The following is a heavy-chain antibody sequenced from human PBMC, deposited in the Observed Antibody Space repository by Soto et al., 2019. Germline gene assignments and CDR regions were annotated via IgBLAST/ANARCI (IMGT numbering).Heavy chain of an antibody. V-gene: IGHV3-23*01. CDR3: AKVRYCSSTSCYSNYYYYGMDV. CDR1: GFTFSSYA. D-gene: IGHD2-2*01. J-gene: IGHJ6*02. Sequence: PGGSLRLSCAASGFTFSSYAMSWVRQAPGKGLEWVSAISGSGGSTYYADSVKGRFTISRDNSKNTLYLQMNSLRAEDTAVYYCAKVRYCSSTSCYSNYYYYGMDVWGQGTTVTVSS. CDR2: ISGSGGST.